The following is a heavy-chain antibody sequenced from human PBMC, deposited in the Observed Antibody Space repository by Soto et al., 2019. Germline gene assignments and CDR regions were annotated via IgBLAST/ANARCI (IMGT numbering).Heavy chain of an antibody. D-gene: IGHD3-22*01. Sequence: GESLKISCKGSGYSFTSYWIGWVRQMPGKGLEWMGIIYPGDSDTRYSPSFQGQVTISADKSNSTAYLQWSSLRASDTAMYYCARRVDDYYDSSGVWFDPWGQGTLVTVSS. J-gene: IGHJ5*02. V-gene: IGHV5-51*01. CDR2: IYPGDSDT. CDR3: ARRVDDYYDSSGVWFDP. CDR1: GYSFTSYW.